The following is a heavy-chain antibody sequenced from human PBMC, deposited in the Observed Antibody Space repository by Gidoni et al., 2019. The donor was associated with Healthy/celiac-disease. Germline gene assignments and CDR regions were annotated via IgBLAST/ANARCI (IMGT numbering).Heavy chain of an antibody. D-gene: IGHD6-19*01. CDR2: IYSGGST. J-gene: IGHJ4*02. V-gene: IGHV3-53*01. CDR1: GFTVSSNY. Sequence: EVQLVESGGGLIQPGGSLRLSCAASGFTVSSNYMSWVRQAPGKGLEWVSVIYSGGSTDYADSVKGRFTISRDNSKNTLYLQMNSLRAEDTAVYYCARVGIAVAALGLDYWGQGTLVTVSS. CDR3: ARVGIAVAALGLDY.